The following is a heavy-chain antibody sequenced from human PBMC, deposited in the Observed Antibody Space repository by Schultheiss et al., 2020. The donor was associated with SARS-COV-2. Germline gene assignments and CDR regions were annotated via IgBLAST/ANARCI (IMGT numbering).Heavy chain of an antibody. Sequence: GESLKISCAASGFTFSSYAMSWVRQAPGKGLEWVSAISGSGGSTYYADSVKGRFTISRDNSKNTLYLQMNSLRAEDTAVYYCAKTFGDYRYFDYWGQGTLVTVSS. D-gene: IGHD4-17*01. CDR1: GFTFSSYA. J-gene: IGHJ4*02. CDR3: AKTFGDYRYFDY. V-gene: IGHV3-23*01. CDR2: ISGSGGST.